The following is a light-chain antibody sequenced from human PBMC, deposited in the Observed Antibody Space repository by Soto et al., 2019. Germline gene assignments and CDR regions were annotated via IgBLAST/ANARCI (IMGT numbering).Light chain of an antibody. CDR2: DAY. CDR1: QSVSSY. CDR3: QQRSNCPLT. V-gene: IGKV3-11*01. Sequence: EIVLTQSPATLSLSPGERATLSCRASQSVSSYFAWYQQKPVQAPMLLIYDAYNRATGIPARFSGSGSGTYFILTISSLEPEDFAVYYCQQRSNCPLTFGQGTNVEIK. J-gene: IGKJ1*01.